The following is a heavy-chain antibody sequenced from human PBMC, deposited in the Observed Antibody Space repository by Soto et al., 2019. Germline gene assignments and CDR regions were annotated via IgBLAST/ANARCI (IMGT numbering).Heavy chain of an antibody. D-gene: IGHD3-22*01. CDR3: ARDDSSGFYYMTYYFDY. J-gene: IGHJ4*02. V-gene: IGHV3-23*01. CDR1: GFTFSSYA. CDR2: ISGSGGST. Sequence: GALRLSCAASGFTFSSYAMSWVRQAPGKGLEWVSAISGSGGSTYYADSVKGRFTISRDNSKYTLHLQMNSLRAEDTAVYYCARDDSSGFYYMTYYFDYWGQGTLVTVSS.